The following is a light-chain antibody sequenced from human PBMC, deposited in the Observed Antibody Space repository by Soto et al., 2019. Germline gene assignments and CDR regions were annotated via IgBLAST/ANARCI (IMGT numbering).Light chain of an antibody. CDR2: GVS. J-gene: IGLJ3*02. V-gene: IGLV2-11*01. Sequence: QSALTQPRSVSGSPGQSVTISCTGTSSDVGYYPYVSWYQQHPGKAPKLIIYGVSNRPSGVPDRFSGSKSGNPASLTISGLQPEDEAEYHCCSFAGNYWLFGGGTKLTVL. CDR1: SSDVGYYPY. CDR3: CSFAGNYWL.